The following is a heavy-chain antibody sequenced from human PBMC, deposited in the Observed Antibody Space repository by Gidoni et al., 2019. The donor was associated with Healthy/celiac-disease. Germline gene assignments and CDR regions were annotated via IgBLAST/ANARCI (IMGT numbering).Heavy chain of an antibody. CDR1: GFTFGDYA. D-gene: IGHD2-21*02. V-gene: IGHV3-49*05. CDR3: TSHTVVVTAPPGYFQH. J-gene: IGHJ1*01. CDR2: IRSKAYGGTT. Sequence: EVQLVESGGGLVKPGRSLRLSCTASGFTFGDYAMSWFRQAPGTGLEWVGFIRSKAYGGTTEYAASVKDRFTISRDDSKSIAYLQMNSLKTEDTAVYYCTSHTVVVTAPPGYFQHWGQGTLVTVSS.